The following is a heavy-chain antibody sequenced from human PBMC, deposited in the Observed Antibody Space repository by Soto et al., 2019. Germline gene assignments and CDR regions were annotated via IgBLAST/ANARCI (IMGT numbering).Heavy chain of an antibody. CDR1: GGSISSSSYY. CDR2: IYYSGST. J-gene: IGHJ4*02. D-gene: IGHD3-3*01. CDR3: ARLSGSTRLPDRLRFLEWFSSFDY. Sequence: SETLSLTCTVSGGSISSSSYYWGWIRQPPGKGLEWIGSIYYSGSTYYNPSLKSRVTISVDTSKNQFSLKLSSVTAADTAVYYCARLSGSTRLPDRLRFLEWFSSFDYWGQGALVT. V-gene: IGHV4-39*01.